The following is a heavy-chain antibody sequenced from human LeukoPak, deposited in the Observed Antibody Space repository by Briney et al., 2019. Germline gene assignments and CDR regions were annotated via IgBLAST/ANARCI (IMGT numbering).Heavy chain of an antibody. Sequence: NPGGSLRLSCAASGFTFSSYSMNWVRQAPGKGLEWVSSISSSSSYIYYADSVKGRFTISRDNAKNSLYLQMNSLRAEDTAVYYCARDQSIAARSRYFDYWGQGTLVTVSS. D-gene: IGHD6-6*01. CDR2: ISSSSSYI. V-gene: IGHV3-21*01. CDR1: GFTFSSYS. CDR3: ARDQSIAARSRYFDY. J-gene: IGHJ4*02.